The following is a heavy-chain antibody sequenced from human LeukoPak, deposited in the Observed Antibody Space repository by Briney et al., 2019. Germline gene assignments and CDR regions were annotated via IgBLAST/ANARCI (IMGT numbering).Heavy chain of an antibody. CDR2: INHSGST. J-gene: IGHJ4*02. D-gene: IGHD3-22*01. CDR1: GGSFSGYY. Sequence: SETLSLTCVVYGGSFSGYYWSWIRQPPGKGLEWIGEINHSGSTNYNPSLKSRVTISVDTSKNQFSLKLSSVTAADTAVYYCARGFGSSGLDYWGQGTLVTVSS. V-gene: IGHV4-34*01. CDR3: ARGFGSSGLDY.